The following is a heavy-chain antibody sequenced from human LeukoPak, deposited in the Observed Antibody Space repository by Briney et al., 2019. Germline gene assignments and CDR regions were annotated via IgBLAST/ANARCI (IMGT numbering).Heavy chain of an antibody. Sequence: GGSLRLSCAASGFTFNNFALSWVRQAPEKGLEWVATIIGRGGSSSHAASVKGRFTISRGNSNNTLYLHMSSLRADDTAVYYCAKHPGPYGGNPFNSWGLGMLVTVSS. CDR2: IIGRGGSS. D-gene: IGHD4-23*01. J-gene: IGHJ4*02. CDR1: GFTFNNFA. V-gene: IGHV3-23*01. CDR3: AKHPGPYGGNPFNS.